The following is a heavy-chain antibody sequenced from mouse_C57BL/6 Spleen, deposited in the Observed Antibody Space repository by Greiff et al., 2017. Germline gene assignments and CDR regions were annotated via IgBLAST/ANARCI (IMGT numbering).Heavy chain of an antibody. CDR1: GFTFSDAW. Sequence: EVKLMESGGGLVQPGGSMKLSCAASGFTFSDAWMDWVSQSPEKGLEWVAEIRNKANNHATYYAESVKGRFTISRDDSKSSVYLQMTILRAVDTGIYYCTRGPYGSNYGYFDVWGTGTTVTVSS. D-gene: IGHD1-1*01. CDR2: IRNKANNHAT. J-gene: IGHJ1*03. CDR3: TRGPYGSNYGYFDV. V-gene: IGHV6-6*01.